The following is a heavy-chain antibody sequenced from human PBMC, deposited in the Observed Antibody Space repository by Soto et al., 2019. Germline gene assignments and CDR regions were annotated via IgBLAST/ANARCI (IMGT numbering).Heavy chain of an antibody. J-gene: IGHJ2*01. CDR3: ARFFLNSKDSLGIYDF. CDR2: INPSGGSA. CDR1: GYSFISHY. Sequence: GASVKVSCKASGYSFISHYTHWVRQAPGQGLEWMGFINPSGGSATLAQKFQGRVTMTRDTSTSTVYMELTILRSEDAAVYYCARFFLNSKDSLGIYDFWRRGTL. D-gene: IGHD3-22*01. V-gene: IGHV1-46*01.